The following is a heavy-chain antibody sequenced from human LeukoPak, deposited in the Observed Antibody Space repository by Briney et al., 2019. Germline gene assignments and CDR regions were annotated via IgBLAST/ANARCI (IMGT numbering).Heavy chain of an antibody. V-gene: IGHV1-18*01. CDR3: ASDDYYGSGSYLSYFDY. Sequence: ASVKVSCKASGYTFTSYGISWVRQAPGQGLEWMGWISAYNGNTNYAQKLQGRVTMTTDTSTSTAYMELRSLRSDDTAVYYCASDDYYGSGSYLSYFDYWGQGTLVTVSS. CDR2: ISAYNGNT. CDR1: GYTFTSYG. J-gene: IGHJ4*02. D-gene: IGHD3-10*01.